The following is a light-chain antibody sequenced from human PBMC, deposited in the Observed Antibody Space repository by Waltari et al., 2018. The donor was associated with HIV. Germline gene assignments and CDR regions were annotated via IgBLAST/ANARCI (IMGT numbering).Light chain of an antibody. V-gene: IGLV2-23*02. CDR1: SRALGSYNY. J-gene: IGLJ2*01. CDR3: CAYAGPTGLSEV. CDR2: DVG. Sequence: QSALTQPASVSGSPGQSITISCTGTSRALGSYNYVSWYHQHPGKAPKLIIYDVGTRPSGVSDRFSGSKSGNTASLTISGLQSEDEADYHCCAYAGPTGLSEVFGGGTKLTVL.